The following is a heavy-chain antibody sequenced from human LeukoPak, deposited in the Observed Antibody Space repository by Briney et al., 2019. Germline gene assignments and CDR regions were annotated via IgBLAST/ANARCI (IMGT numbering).Heavy chain of an antibody. V-gene: IGHV3-21*01. J-gene: IGHJ5*02. D-gene: IGHD3-3*01. CDR3: ARDRTEFWSGSNWFDP. CDR2: ICSSSSYI. CDR1: GFTFSSYS. Sequence: PGGSLRLSCAASGFTFSSYSMNWVRQAPGKGLEWVSSICSSSSYIYYADSVKGRFTISRDNAKNSLYLQMNSLRAEDTAVYYCARDRTEFWSGSNWFDPWGQGTLVTVSS.